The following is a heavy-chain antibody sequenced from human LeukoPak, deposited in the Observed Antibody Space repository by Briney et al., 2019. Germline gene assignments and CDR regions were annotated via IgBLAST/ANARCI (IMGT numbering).Heavy chain of an antibody. CDR2: IYYSGST. J-gene: IGHJ5*02. CDR3: ARAAIQWLELDL. CDR1: GGSISSSRDY. D-gene: IGHD6-19*01. Sequence: PSETLSLTCTVSGGSISSSRDYWAWIRQPPGKGLEWIANIYYSGSTYYSPSLKSRVTISVDTSKNQFSLKLSSVTAADTAVYYCARAAIQWLELDLWGQGTLVTVSS. V-gene: IGHV4-39*07.